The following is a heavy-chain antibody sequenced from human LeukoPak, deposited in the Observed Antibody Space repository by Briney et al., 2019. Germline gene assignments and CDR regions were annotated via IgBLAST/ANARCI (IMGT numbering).Heavy chain of an antibody. D-gene: IGHD3-3*01. V-gene: IGHV4-39*02. CDR2: IYYNGKT. Sequence: PSETLSLTCTVAGDSISSSSCYWGWIRQSPGEGLEWIGSIYYNGKTYSNPSLKSRVSISVDTSKNHFSLKLSSVTAADTAVYYCASTIFGVVRIFDYWGQGTLVTVSS. CDR3: ASTIFGVVRIFDY. CDR1: GDSISSSSCY. J-gene: IGHJ4*02.